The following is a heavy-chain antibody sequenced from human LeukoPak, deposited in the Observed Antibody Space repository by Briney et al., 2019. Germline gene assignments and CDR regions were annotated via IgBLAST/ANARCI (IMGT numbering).Heavy chain of an antibody. Sequence: GASVRVPCKASGYTFSNYAIHWVRQAPGQRFEWMGWINAGNGHTKYSQNFQGRVTITRDSSASTVYMELSSLTSEDTAVYYCARGIWSARTVDYYLDSWGQGTLVTVSS. J-gene: IGHJ4*02. CDR3: ARGIWSARTVDYYLDS. CDR1: GYTFSNYA. V-gene: IGHV1-3*01. CDR2: INAGNGHT. D-gene: IGHD2-21*01.